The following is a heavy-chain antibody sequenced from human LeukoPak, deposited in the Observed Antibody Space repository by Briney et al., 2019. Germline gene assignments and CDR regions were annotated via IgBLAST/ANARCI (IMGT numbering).Heavy chain of an antibody. Sequence: ASVKVSCKASGYTFTSYGISWVRQAPGQGLEWMGWISAYNGNTNYAQKLQGRVTMTTDTSTSTAYMELRSLGSDDTAVYYCARDYYDSSGYQPMDVWGQGTMVTVSS. J-gene: IGHJ6*02. CDR2: ISAYNGNT. CDR1: GYTFTSYG. D-gene: IGHD3-22*01. CDR3: ARDYYDSSGYQPMDV. V-gene: IGHV1-18*01.